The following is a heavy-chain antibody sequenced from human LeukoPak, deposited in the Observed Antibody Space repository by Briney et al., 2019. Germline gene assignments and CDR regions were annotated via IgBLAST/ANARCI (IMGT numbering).Heavy chain of an antibody. CDR1: GFTFSAFA. V-gene: IGHV3-23*01. CDR3: AKGALYGSGSYYSAFDI. D-gene: IGHD3-10*01. CDR2: IRSTGAST. J-gene: IGHJ3*02. Sequence: GGSLRLSCAASGFTFSAFAMTWVRQAPGKGLEWVSTIRSTGASTYYADSVKGRFTISRDNSKNTLYLQMNILAAKDTAVYYCAKGALYGSGSYYSAFDIWGQGTMVTVSS.